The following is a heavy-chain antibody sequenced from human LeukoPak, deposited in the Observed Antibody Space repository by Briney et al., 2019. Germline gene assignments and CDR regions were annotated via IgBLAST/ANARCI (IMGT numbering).Heavy chain of an antibody. J-gene: IGHJ6*02. CDR1: GFTFSSYG. CDR2: ISYDGSNK. D-gene: IGHD3-10*01. CDR3: ASPWYYYGSGSYRNYYYYGMDV. V-gene: IGHV3-30*03. Sequence: GGSLRLSCAASGFTFSSYGMHWVRQAPGKGLEWVAVISYDGSNKYYADSVKGRFTISRDNSKNTLYLQMNSLRAGDTAVYYCASPWYYYGSGSYRNYYYYGMDVWGQGTTVTVSS.